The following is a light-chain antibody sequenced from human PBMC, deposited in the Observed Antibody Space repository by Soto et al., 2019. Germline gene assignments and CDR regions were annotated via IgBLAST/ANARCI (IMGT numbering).Light chain of an antibody. Sequence: EIVLTQSPGTLSLSPGERATLSCRASQSVSGSDLAWYQQKPGQAPRLLIYGASSRATGIPDRFSGGGSGTDFTLTIGRLEPEDFAVYYCHQYATSPRTFGQGTKVEIK. J-gene: IGKJ1*01. CDR2: GAS. CDR3: HQYATSPRT. CDR1: QSVSGSD. V-gene: IGKV3-20*01.